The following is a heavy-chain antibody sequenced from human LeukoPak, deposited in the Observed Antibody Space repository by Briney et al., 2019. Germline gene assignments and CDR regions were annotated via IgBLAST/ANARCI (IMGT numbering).Heavy chain of an antibody. D-gene: IGHD3-9*01. CDR2: ISGSGDST. CDR1: GFTFSSYD. CDR3: ARGVVDFDWLWESDY. J-gene: IGHJ4*02. V-gene: IGHV3-23*01. Sequence: PGGSLRLSCAASGFTFSSYDMSWVRQAPGKGLEWVSAISGSGDSTYYADSVKGRFTISRANSKNSLYLQMNSLRAEDTAVYYCARGVVDFDWLWESDYWGQGTLVTVSS.